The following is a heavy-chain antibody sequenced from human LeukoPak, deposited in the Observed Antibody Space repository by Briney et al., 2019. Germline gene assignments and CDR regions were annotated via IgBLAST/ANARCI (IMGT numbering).Heavy chain of an antibody. J-gene: IGHJ4*02. V-gene: IGHV1-2*04. Sequence: GASVTVSCTASGYTFTGYYMHWVRQAPGQGLEWMGWINPNSGGTNYAQKFQGWVTKTRDTSISTAYMELSRLRSDDTAVYYCARGYYDSSGYCLFDYWGQGTLVTVSS. CDR3: ARGYYDSSGYCLFDY. D-gene: IGHD3-22*01. CDR1: GYTFTGYY. CDR2: INPNSGGT.